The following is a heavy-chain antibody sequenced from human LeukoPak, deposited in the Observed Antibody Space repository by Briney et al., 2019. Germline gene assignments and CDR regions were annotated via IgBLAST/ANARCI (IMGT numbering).Heavy chain of an antibody. V-gene: IGHV3-66*02. CDR2: IYSGGST. Sequence: PGGSLRLSCAASGFTFSSYWMSWVRQAPGKGLEWVSVIYSGGSTYYADSVKGRSTISRDNSKNTLYLQMNSLRAEDTAVYYCAGDSSGYYYFDAFDIWGQGTMVTVSS. CDR3: AGDSSGYYYFDAFDI. CDR1: GFTFSSYW. J-gene: IGHJ3*02. D-gene: IGHD3-22*01.